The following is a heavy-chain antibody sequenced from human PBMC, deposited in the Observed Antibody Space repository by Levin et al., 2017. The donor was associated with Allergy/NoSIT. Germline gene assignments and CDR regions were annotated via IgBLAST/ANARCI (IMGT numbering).Heavy chain of an antibody. Sequence: PGGSLRLSCAASGFTFSTYWMHWVRQAPGKGLVWVSRINNGGSDTSYADSVKGRFTISRDNARNTVFLQMNSLRAEDTAVYYCVRGSFDYWGQGTLVTVSS. J-gene: IGHJ4*02. CDR1: GFTFSTYW. D-gene: IGHD3-10*01. V-gene: IGHV3-74*01. CDR3: VRGSFDY. CDR2: INNGGSDT.